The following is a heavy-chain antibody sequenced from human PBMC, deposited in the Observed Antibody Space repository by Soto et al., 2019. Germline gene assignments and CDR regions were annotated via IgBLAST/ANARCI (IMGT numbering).Heavy chain of an antibody. J-gene: IGHJ4*02. V-gene: IGHV3-74*01. D-gene: IGHD6-19*01. CDR3: ARSPSSGWYYFDY. CDR1: EFTFSNYW. CDR2: INSDGSTT. Sequence: GGSLRLSCAASEFTFSNYWMYWVRQVPGKGLVWVSRINSDGSTTSYADSVKGRFTISRDNAKNTLYLQMNSLRAEDTAVYYCARSPSSGWYYFDYWGQGALVTVSS.